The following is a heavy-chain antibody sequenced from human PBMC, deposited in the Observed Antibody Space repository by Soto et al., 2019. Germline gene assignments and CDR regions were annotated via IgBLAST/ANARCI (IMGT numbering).Heavy chain of an antibody. V-gene: IGHV3-7*03. Sequence: EVQLVESGGSLVQPGGSLRLSCAASGFTFGSYWMTWVRQAPGKGLEWVANIKQDGSEKYYVDSVKGRFIISRDNAKNSLFLQMSSLRVDDTAMYYCARDPRGHYSFDSLGQGTLVTVSS. D-gene: IGHD2-21*01. CDR3: ARDPRGHYSFDS. J-gene: IGHJ5*01. CDR1: GFTFGSYW. CDR2: IKQDGSEK.